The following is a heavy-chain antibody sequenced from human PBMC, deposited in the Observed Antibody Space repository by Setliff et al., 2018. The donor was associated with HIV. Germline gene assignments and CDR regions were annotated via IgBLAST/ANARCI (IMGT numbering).Heavy chain of an antibody. D-gene: IGHD3-22*01. CDR2: ISGRGDNT. CDR1: GFSFRNYA. J-gene: IGHJ4*02. Sequence: LRLSCTASGFSFRNYAMSWVRQAPGKGLEWVSAISGRGDNTYYADSVKGRFTISRDNSKDTMFLQMNSVRAEDTAVYYCAKDGEYYDSSGFSYWGQGTLVTVSS. V-gene: IGHV3-23*01. CDR3: AKDGEYYDSSGFSY.